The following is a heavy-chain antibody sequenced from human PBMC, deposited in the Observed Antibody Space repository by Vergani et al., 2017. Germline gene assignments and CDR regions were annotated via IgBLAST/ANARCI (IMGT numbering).Heavy chain of an antibody. CDR2: ISGGGGST. Sequence: EVQLLESGGGLVQPGGSLRLSCAASGFTFSSYAMSWVRQAPGKGLEWVSAISGGGGSTYYADSVKGRFTISRDNSKNTLYLQMNSLRAEDTAVYYCANNALIVVVPASLYWFDPWGQGTLVTVSS. V-gene: IGHV3-23*01. J-gene: IGHJ5*02. CDR3: ANNALIVVVPASLYWFDP. D-gene: IGHD2-2*01. CDR1: GFTFSSYA.